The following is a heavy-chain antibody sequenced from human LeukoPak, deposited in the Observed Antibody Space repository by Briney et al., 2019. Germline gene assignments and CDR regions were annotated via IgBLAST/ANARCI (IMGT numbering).Heavy chain of an antibody. J-gene: IGHJ4*02. D-gene: IGHD3-22*01. CDR3: ARGHYYDSSGYYPFFDY. CDR1: GGSIGSGGYY. Sequence: SETLSLTCTVSGGSIGSGGYYWSWIRQHPGKGLEWIGYIFYSGSTYFNPSLKSRVTISVDTSKNQFSLKLSSVTAADTAVYYCARGHYYDSSGYYPFFDYCGQGTLVTVSS. V-gene: IGHV4-31*03. CDR2: IFYSGST.